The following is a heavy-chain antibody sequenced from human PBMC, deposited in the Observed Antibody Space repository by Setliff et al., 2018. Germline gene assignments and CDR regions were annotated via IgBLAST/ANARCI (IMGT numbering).Heavy chain of an antibody. V-gene: IGHV4-34*01. CDR1: GGSFTGYL. CDR3: ARGVVATQYYHYYYIDL. D-gene: IGHD2-21*01. CDR2: IDHRGNT. Sequence: PSETLSLTCDVSGGSFTGYLWTWVRQPPGRGLEWIGGIDHRGNTNYNLSPTSRVTISVDSSRRQFSLKLNSVTAADAAMYFCARGVVATQYYHYYYIDLWDKGTTVTVSS. J-gene: IGHJ6*03.